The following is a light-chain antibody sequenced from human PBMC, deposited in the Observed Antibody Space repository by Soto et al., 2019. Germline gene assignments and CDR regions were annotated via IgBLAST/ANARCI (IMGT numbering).Light chain of an antibody. Sequence: EIVMTQSPGTVSVFPGETVTLSCRASQSVSGYLDWFHQKPGQAPRLVLLRIFTRAIGVPARFSGSGSETEFSLNISGQQSEDYGVYYCLQHYSWPWTFGQGTKVEIK. V-gene: IGKV3-15*01. J-gene: IGKJ1*01. CDR3: LQHYSWPWT. CDR1: QSVSGY. CDR2: RIF.